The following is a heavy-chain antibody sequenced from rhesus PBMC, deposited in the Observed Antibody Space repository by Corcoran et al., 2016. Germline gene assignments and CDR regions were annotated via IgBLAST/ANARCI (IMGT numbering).Heavy chain of an antibody. Sequence: EVQLVESGGGLVQPGGSLRLSCAASGFTFSSYDMSWVRQAPGKGLEWVSYLSYTGKTIYYADSVKGRFTISRDNAKNSLSLQMSSLRAEDTAVYYCTREGLYYYSGSYRDRFDYWGQGVLVTVSS. CDR3: TREGLYYYSGSYRDRFDY. D-gene: IGHD3-16*01. J-gene: IGHJ4*01. V-gene: IGHV3-136*01. CDR2: LSYTGKTI. CDR1: GFTFSSYD.